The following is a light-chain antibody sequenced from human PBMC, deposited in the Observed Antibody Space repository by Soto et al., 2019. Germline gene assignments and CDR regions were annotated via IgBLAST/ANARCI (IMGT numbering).Light chain of an antibody. J-gene: IGKJ5*01. Sequence: DIQTTQSPSSLSASVGDRVTITCRASQSISIYLNWYQLKPGKAPKLXXYGASYLKRGVPTRFSGSGSGTDLTLTISSLQTEDFAIYDCQQTYTTPEITFGQGTRLEI. CDR3: QQTYTTPEIT. CDR1: QSISIY. V-gene: IGKV1-39*01. CDR2: GAS.